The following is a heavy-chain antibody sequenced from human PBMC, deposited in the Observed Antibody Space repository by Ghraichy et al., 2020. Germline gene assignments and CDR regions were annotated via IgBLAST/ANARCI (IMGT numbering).Heavy chain of an antibody. D-gene: IGHD2-21*02. J-gene: IGHJ5*02. CDR3: VKDAYCGGDCYPDL. Sequence: GESLRLSCAASGFTFGDYTMQWVRQGPGKGLEWVSRISWDGTLTYYADSVEGRVTISRDNSKNSLYLQLSDLRTEDSALYYCVKDAYCGGDCYPDLWGQGTLVTVSS. CDR2: ISWDGTLT. V-gene: IGHV3-43*01. CDR1: GFTFGDYT.